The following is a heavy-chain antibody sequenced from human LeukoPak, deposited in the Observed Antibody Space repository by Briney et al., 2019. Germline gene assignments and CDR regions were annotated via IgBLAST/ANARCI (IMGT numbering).Heavy chain of an antibody. J-gene: IGHJ3*02. CDR1: GTSFSSYW. V-gene: IGHV5-51*01. CDR2: IYPGDSDT. CDR3: ARLDEPPAMGGAFDI. D-gene: IGHD2-2*01. Sequence: GESLKISCQGSGTSFSSYWIGWVRQMPGKGLEWMGIIYPGDSDTRYRPSFEGQVTISADKSISTAYLQWSSLKASETAMYYCARLDEPPAMGGAFDIWGQGTMVTVSS.